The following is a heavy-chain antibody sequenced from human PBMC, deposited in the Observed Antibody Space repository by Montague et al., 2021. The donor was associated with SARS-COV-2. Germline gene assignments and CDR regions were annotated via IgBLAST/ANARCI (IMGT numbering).Heavy chain of an antibody. V-gene: IGHV4-34*01. CDR2: INHGGGT. D-gene: IGHD3-10*01. CDR3: ARLRDGVVPSPILGVGPYYSYYYMDV. Sequence: SETLSLTCAVHGTSFSDYYWNWIRQPPGKGLEWIGEINHGGGTKYSPSLKSRLTISADTSKNQFSLKLTSVAAADTAVYYCARLRDGVVPSPILGVGPYYSYYYMDVWGRGTTVTVSS. CDR1: GTSFSDYY. J-gene: IGHJ6*03.